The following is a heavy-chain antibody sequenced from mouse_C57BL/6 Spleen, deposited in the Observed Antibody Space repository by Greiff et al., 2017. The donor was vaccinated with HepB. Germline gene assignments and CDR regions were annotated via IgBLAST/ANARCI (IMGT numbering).Heavy chain of an antibody. Sequence: DVKLVESGGGLVKPGGSLKLSCAASGFTFSDYGMHWVRQAPEKGLEWVAYISSGSSTIYYADTVKGRFTISRDNAKNTLFLQMTRLRSEDTAMYYCARRITTVVEGWYFDVWGTGTTVTVSS. V-gene: IGHV5-17*01. CDR1: GFTFSDYG. CDR2: ISSGSSTI. J-gene: IGHJ1*03. D-gene: IGHD1-1*01. CDR3: ARRITTVVEGWYFDV.